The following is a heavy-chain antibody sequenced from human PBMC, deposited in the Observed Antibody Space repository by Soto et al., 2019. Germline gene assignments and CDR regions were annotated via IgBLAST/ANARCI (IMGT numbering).Heavy chain of an antibody. CDR2: VHHDGNA. Sequence: PSETLSLTCVVSGFGVRSTYFWGWIRQPPGKGLEWIGSVHHDGNAYYPPSVLGRVTISVDTANNQVSLSLRSVTAEDTATYYCGRIIGAISVDSWGQGILVTVSS. V-gene: IGHV4-38-2*01. CDR1: GFGVRSTYF. CDR3: GRIIGAISVDS. J-gene: IGHJ4*02. D-gene: IGHD3-10*01.